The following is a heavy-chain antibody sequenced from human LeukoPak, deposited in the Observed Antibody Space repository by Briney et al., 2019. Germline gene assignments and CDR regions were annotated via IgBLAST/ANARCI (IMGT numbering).Heavy chain of an antibody. CDR1: GFTFSSYA. CDR2: ISVGGGST. V-gene: IGHV3-23*01. CDR3: AKHYGSGTYYNYLDY. J-gene: IGHJ4*02. D-gene: IGHD3-10*01. Sequence: SGGSLRLSCAASGFTFSSYAMNWVRQAPGKGLEWVSLISVGGGSTHYADSVKGQFTISRDNSQNTLYLQMNSLRAEDTAIYYCAKHYGSGTYYNYLDYWGQGTLVTVSS.